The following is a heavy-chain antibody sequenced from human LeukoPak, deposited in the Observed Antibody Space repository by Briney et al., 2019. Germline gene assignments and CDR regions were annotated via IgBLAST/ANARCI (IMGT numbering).Heavy chain of an antibody. J-gene: IGHJ4*02. CDR3: VTVAGDIVATDWDY. D-gene: IGHD5-12*01. CDR1: GGTFSSYA. Sequence: SVKVSCKASGGTFSSYAISWVRQAPGQGLEWMGRIIPILGIANYAQKFQGRVTITADKSTSTAYMELSSLRSEDTAVYYCVTVAGDIVATDWDYWGQGTLVTVSS. CDR2: IIPILGIA. V-gene: IGHV1-69*04.